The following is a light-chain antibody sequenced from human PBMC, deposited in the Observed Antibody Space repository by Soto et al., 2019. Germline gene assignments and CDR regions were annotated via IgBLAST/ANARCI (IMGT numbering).Light chain of an antibody. CDR3: CSYAGSSTYVV. J-gene: IGLJ2*01. CDR1: SSDVGSYNL. CDR2: EGS. Sequence: SALTQSASVSGSPGQSITISCAGTSSDVGSYNLVSWYQHHPGKAPKLMIYEGSKRPSGVSNRFSGSKSGNTASLTISGLQAEDEADYYCCSYAGSSTYVVFGGGTKLTVL. V-gene: IGLV2-23*01.